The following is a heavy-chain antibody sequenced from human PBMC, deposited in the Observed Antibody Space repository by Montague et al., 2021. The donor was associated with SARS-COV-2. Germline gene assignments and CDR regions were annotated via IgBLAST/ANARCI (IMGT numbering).Heavy chain of an antibody. CDR3: TSGREGNYNVMDV. CDR1: GDSVSINSAT. V-gene: IGHV6-1*01. Sequence: CAISGDSVSINSATWNWVRQSPSRGLEWLGRTYYRSKWYNDYAVXVRCRVTINPDTSKNQFSLQLNSVTPEDTAIYYCTSGREGNYNVMDVWGQGTTVTVSS. D-gene: IGHD1-1*01. CDR2: TYYRSKWYN. J-gene: IGHJ6*02.